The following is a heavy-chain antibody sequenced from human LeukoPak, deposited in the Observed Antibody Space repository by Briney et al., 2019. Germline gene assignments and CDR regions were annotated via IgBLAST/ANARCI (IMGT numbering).Heavy chain of an antibody. CDR1: GFSFSDYW. J-gene: IGHJ3*02. CDR3: ASYNAFDAFKI. Sequence: PGGSLRLSCAVSGFSFSDYWMSWVRQAPGKGLEWVGRIKSKTDGGTADYAAPVKGRFSISRDDSKNTLYLQMNSLKDEDTAVYYCASYNAFDAFKIWGQGTMVTVSS. D-gene: IGHD1-14*01. CDR2: IKSKTDGGTA. V-gene: IGHV3-15*01.